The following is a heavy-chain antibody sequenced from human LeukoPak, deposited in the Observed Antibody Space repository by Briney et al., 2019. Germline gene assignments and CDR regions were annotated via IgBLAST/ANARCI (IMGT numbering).Heavy chain of an antibody. V-gene: IGHV1-18*01. D-gene: IGHD3-16*02. CDR1: GYNFTTYG. CDR2: IIDYDGHA. CDR3: VREGIYLAFDL. Sequence: ASVKVSCKASGYNFTTYGISWVRQAPGLGPEWMGWIIDYDGHARYSEKLKGRITLTTDRSTSTVYMELRSLTYDDTARYYCVREGIYLAFDLWGQGTLVSVSS. J-gene: IGHJ5*02.